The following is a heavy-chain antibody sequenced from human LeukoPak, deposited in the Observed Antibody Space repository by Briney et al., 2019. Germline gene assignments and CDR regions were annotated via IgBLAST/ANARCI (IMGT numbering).Heavy chain of an antibody. J-gene: IGHJ3*02. Sequence: GGSLRLSCAASGFTFSSYSMNWVRQAPGKGLEWVSSISSSSSYIYYADSVKGRFTISRDNAKNSLYLQMNSLRAEDTAVYYCARDLTFGGVIGDSDAFDIWGQGTMVTVSS. CDR3: ARDLTFGGVIGDSDAFDI. V-gene: IGHV3-21*01. CDR1: GFTFSSYS. CDR2: ISSSSSYI. D-gene: IGHD3-16*01.